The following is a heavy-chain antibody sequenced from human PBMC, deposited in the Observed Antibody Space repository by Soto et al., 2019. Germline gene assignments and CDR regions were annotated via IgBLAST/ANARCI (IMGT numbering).Heavy chain of an antibody. J-gene: IGHJ6*02. CDR3: AKGEGWAYYYYYGMDV. Sequence: GASVKVSCKASGYTFTSYAMHWVRQAPGQRLEWMGWINAGNGNTKYSQKFQGRVTITRDTPASTAYMELSSLRSEDTAVYYCAKGEGWAYYYYYGMDVWGQGTTVTVSS. CDR2: INAGNGNT. CDR1: GYTFTSYA. V-gene: IGHV1-3*01. D-gene: IGHD1-26*01.